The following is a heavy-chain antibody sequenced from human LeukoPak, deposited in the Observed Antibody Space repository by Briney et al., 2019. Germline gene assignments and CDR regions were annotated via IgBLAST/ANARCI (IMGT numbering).Heavy chain of an antibody. Sequence: GGSLRLSCAASGFTFSSYSMNWVRQAPGKGLEWVSSISSSSSYIYYADSVKGRFTISRDNAKNSLHLQMNSLRAEDTAVYYCARILLRGDAFDIWGQGTMVTVSS. V-gene: IGHV3-21*01. CDR3: ARILLRGDAFDI. D-gene: IGHD2/OR15-2a*01. J-gene: IGHJ3*02. CDR1: GFTFSSYS. CDR2: ISSSSSYI.